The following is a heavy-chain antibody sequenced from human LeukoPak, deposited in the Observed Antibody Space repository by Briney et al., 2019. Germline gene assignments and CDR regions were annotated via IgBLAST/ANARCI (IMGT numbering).Heavy chain of an antibody. V-gene: IGHV3-48*01. CDR1: GFTFSSYP. Sequence: PSGSLRLSYTTAGFTFSSYPMNWVRMAPGKGLEWISYISRSMSPIYYADSVKGRFTTSRDNAKNSLYLQMYSLRAEDTAIYYCARDRGSGGFYFDSWGQGSLVTVSS. CDR2: ISRSMSPI. D-gene: IGHD3-16*01. J-gene: IGHJ4*02. CDR3: ARDRGSGGFYFDS.